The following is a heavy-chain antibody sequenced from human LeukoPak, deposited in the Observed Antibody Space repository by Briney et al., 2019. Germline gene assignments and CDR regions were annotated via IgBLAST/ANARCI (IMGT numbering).Heavy chain of an antibody. Sequence: ETLSLTCSVSAGSISSDYWCWVRQAPGKGLEWVANIKQDGSEKYYVDSVKGRFTISRDNAKNSLYLQMNSLRAEDTAVYYCARGWSSSGDLDYWGQGTLVTVSS. V-gene: IGHV3-7*01. J-gene: IGHJ4*02. CDR3: ARGWSSSGDLDY. D-gene: IGHD6-19*01. CDR1: AGSISSDY. CDR2: IKQDGSEK.